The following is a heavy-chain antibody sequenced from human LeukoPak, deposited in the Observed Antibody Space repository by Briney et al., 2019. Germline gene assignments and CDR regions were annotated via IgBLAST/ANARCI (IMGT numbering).Heavy chain of an antibody. CDR2: INPSGGST. CDR1: GYTLTELS. V-gene: IGHV1-46*01. D-gene: IGHD5-12*01. J-gene: IGHJ4*02. Sequence: ASVKVSCKVSGYTLTELSMHWVRQAPGQGLEWMGIINPSGGSTSYAQKFQGRVTMTRDMSTSTVYMELSSLRSEDTAVYYCARGYSGYEFDYWGQGTLVTVSS. CDR3: ARGYSGYEFDY.